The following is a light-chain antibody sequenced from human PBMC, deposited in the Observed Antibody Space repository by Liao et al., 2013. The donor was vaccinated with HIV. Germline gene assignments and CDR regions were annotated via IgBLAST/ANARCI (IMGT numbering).Light chain of an antibody. Sequence: SYELTQTPSVSVSPGQTATITCSGDALPKQFAYWYQQKPGQAPVLVIFKDTERPSGIPERFSGSSSGTTVTLTISGVQAEDEADYYCQAWDSSTVVFGTGTKVTVL. CDR3: QAWDSSTVV. V-gene: IGLV3-25*03. CDR1: ALPKQF. J-gene: IGLJ1*01. CDR2: KDT.